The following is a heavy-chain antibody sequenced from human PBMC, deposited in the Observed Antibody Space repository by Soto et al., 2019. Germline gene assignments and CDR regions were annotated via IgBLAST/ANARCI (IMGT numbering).Heavy chain of an antibody. J-gene: IGHJ4*02. CDR3: AKELESGSYQTPFDY. V-gene: IGHV3-30*18. Sequence: QVQLVESGGGVVQPGRSLRLSCAASGFTFSSYGMHWVRQAPGKGLEWVAVISYDGGNKYYADSVKGRFTISRDNSKNTLYLQMNSLRAEDTAVYYCAKELESGSYQTPFDYWGQGTLVTVSS. D-gene: IGHD1-26*01. CDR1: GFTFSSYG. CDR2: ISYDGGNK.